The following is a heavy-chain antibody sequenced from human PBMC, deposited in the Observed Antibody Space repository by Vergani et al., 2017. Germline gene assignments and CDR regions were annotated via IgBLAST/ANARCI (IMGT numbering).Heavy chain of an antibody. CDR2: ITPFNGNT. V-gene: IGHV1-45*02. CDR1: GYTFTYRY. CDR3: ARDRTRNYQLVGSYADY. J-gene: IGHJ4*02. Sequence: QMQLVQSGAEVKKTGSSVKVSCKASGYTFTYRYLHWVRQAPGQALEWMGWITPFNGNTNYAQKFQDRVTITRDRSMSTAYMELSSLRSEDTAMYYCARDRTRNYQLVGSYADYWGQGTLVTGSS. D-gene: IGHD1-26*01.